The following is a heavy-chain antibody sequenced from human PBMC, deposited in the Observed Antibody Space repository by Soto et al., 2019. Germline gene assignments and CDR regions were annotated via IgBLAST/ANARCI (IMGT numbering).Heavy chain of an antibody. V-gene: IGHV3-21*01. CDR2: ISSNSAYI. J-gene: IGHJ5*02. D-gene: IGHD6-13*01. Sequence: RRLSCAASGFTFRSFTMNWVRQAPGKGLEWVSTISSNSAYIYYTDALRGRFTISRDNAKNSLHLQMNSLRAEDTAVYYCTRDASRDSSARGWFDPWGPGTLVTVSS. CDR1: GFTFRSFT. CDR3: TRDASRDSSARGWFDP.